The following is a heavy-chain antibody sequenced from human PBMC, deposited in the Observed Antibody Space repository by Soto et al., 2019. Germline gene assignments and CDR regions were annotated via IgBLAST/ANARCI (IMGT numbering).Heavy chain of an antibody. CDR3: ARVGIVVVPAARYYGLYV. CDR2: TYYRSKWYN. V-gene: IGHV6-1*01. J-gene: IGHJ6*02. D-gene: IGHD2-2*01. Sequence: SQTLSLTCAISGDSVSSNSAAWNWIRQSPSRGLEWLGRTYYRSKWYNDYAVSVKSRITINPDTSKNQFSLQLNSVTPEDTAVYYCARVGIVVVPAARYYGLYVWGQGTTVTVSS. CDR1: GDSVSSNSAA.